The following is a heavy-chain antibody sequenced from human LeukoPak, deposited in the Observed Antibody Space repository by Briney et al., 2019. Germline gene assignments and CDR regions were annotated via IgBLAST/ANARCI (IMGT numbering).Heavy chain of an antibody. CDR3: TRWAGSQSYSNY. CDR1: GFTFSSYE. D-gene: IGHD3-10*01. CDR2: LRTEASGGTT. V-gene: IGHV3-49*04. Sequence: GGSLRLSCAASGFTFSSYEMNWVRQAPGKRLECVGFLRTEASGGTTEYAASVKDRFTISRDDSKRIAYLQMNSLKTEDTAVYYCTRWAGSQSYSNYWGQGTLVTVSS. J-gene: IGHJ4*02.